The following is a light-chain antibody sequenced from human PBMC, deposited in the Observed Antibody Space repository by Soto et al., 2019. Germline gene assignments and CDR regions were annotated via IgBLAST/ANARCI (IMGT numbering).Light chain of an antibody. J-gene: IGKJ1*01. Sequence: DIVMTQSPDSLSVSLGERATINCKSSQSVVYSSNNKNYLAWYQQKPGQPPKLLIYWASTRESGVPDRFTGSGSGTDFTLTINSLQAEDVAVYYCQQHYINPITFGQGTKVDIK. V-gene: IGKV4-1*01. CDR3: QQHYINPIT. CDR2: WAS. CDR1: QSVVYSSNNKNY.